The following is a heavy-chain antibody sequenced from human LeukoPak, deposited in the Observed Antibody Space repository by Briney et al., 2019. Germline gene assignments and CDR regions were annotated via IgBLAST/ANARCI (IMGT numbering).Heavy chain of an antibody. V-gene: IGHV3-53*01. Sequence: GGSLRLSCAASGFTVSSNYMSWVRQAPGKGLEWVSVIYSGGSTYYADSVKGRFTISRDNSKNTLYLQMNSLRAEDAAVYYCARVVGATGGIDYWGQGTLVTVSS. D-gene: IGHD1-26*01. J-gene: IGHJ4*02. CDR3: ARVVGATGGIDY. CDR1: GFTVSSNY. CDR2: IYSGGST.